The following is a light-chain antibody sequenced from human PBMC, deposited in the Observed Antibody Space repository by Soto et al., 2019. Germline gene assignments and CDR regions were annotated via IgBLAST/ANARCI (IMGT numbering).Light chain of an antibody. CDR3: QQYNNWPPWT. CDR2: GAS. CDR1: QTVSSSY. J-gene: IGKJ1*01. V-gene: IGKV3-15*01. Sequence: IEMTQSPATLSVSPGERATLSCRASQTVSSSYLAWYQQKPGQAPRLLIYGASTRATGIPARFSGSGSGTEFTLTISSLQSEDFAVYYCQQYNNWPPWTFGQGTKVDIK.